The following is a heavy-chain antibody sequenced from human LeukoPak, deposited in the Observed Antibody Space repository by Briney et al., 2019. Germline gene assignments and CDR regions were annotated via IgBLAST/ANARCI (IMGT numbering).Heavy chain of an antibody. J-gene: IGHJ4*02. CDR1: KFTFSHYG. CDR2: ISSGGSIK. Sequence: GGSLRLSCTASKFTFSHYGMQWVRQAPGKGLEWVAVISSGGSIKVYADSVKGRFTLSRDNSINTVDLQMNSLRAEDTAVYYCVKEYHSRGFGAYFDYWGQGTLVTVSS. D-gene: IGHD3-3*01. V-gene: IGHV3-30*18. CDR3: VKEYHSRGFGAYFDY.